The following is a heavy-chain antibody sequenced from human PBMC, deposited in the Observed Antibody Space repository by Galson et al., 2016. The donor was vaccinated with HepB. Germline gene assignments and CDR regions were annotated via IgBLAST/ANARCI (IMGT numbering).Heavy chain of an antibody. V-gene: IGHV4-4*02. J-gene: IGHJ4*02. Sequence: SETLSLTCAVSGGSISGSNWWSWVRQPPGKGLEWIGEIYHSGSTNYSPSLKSRVTISVDKSKNQFSLKLSSVTAADTAVYYCARDGGYCSGGHCYKNYYWGQGTLVTVSS. CDR1: GGSISGSNW. CDR2: IYHSGST. CDR3: ARDGGYCSGGHCYKNYY. D-gene: IGHD2-15*01.